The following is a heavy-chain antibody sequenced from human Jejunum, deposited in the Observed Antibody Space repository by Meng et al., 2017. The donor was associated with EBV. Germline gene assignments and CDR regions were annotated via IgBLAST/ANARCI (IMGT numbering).Heavy chain of an antibody. D-gene: IGHD3-16*02. J-gene: IGHJ4*02. CDR1: RGSFSGYY. CDR2: INHSGST. Sequence: VQLQQWVGGLLKPSEALSLTCAVYRGSFSGYYWSWIRQHPGKGLEWIGEINHSGSTNYNPSLRSRVTISVETSKNQFSLRLNSVTAADTAVYYCARVAFSYTTRSLDSWGQGTLVTVSS. V-gene: IGHV4-34*02. CDR3: ARVAFSYTTRSLDS.